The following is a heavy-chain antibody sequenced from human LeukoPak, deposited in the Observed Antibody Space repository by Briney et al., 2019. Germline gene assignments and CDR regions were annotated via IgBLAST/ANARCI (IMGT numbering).Heavy chain of an antibody. Sequence: ASVKVSCKVSGYTLTELSMHWVRQAPGKGLEWMGGFDPEDGETIYAQKFQGRVTLTRDTSISTAYMELSRLRSDDTAVYYCARDFGYPIWGQGTLVTVSP. D-gene: IGHD2-2*03. V-gene: IGHV1-24*01. CDR1: GYTLTELS. J-gene: IGHJ4*02. CDR2: FDPEDGET. CDR3: ARDFGYPI.